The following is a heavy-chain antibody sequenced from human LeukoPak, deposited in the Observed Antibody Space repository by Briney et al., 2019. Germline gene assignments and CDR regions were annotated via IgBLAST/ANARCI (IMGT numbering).Heavy chain of an antibody. CDR2: ISGSGGST. J-gene: IGHJ6*02. Sequence: PGGSLRLSCAASGFTFSSYAMSWVRQAPGRGLEWVSAISGSGGSTYYADSVKGRFTISRDNSKNTLYLQMNSLRAEDTALYHCARGLDSSGYYYYGMDVWGQGTTVTVSS. CDR1: GFTFSSYA. D-gene: IGHD3-22*01. CDR3: ARGLDSSGYYYYGMDV. V-gene: IGHV3-23*01.